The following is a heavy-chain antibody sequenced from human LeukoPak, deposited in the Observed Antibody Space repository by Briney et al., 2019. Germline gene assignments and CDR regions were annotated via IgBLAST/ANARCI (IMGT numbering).Heavy chain of an antibody. J-gene: IGHJ4*02. CDR2: IIPILGIA. Sequence: SLKVSCKASGGTFSSYAISWVRQAPGQGLEWMGRIIPILGIANYAQKFQGRVTITADKSTSTAYMELSSLGSEDTAVYYCAREDPYYFDYWGQGTLVTVSS. V-gene: IGHV1-69*04. CDR1: GGTFSSYA. CDR3: AREDPYYFDY.